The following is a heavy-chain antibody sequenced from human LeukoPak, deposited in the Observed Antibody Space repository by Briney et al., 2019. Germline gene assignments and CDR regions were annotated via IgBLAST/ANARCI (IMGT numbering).Heavy chain of an antibody. V-gene: IGHV4-4*07. CDR1: GGSISSYY. CDR3: ARGSSSWCCYSCYFDY. CDR2: IYTSGST. J-gene: IGHJ4*02. Sequence: PSETLSLTCTVSGGSISSYYWSWIRQPAGEGLEWIGRIYTSGSTNYNPSLKSRVTMSVDTSKNQFSLKLSSVTAADTAVYYCARGSSSWCCYSCYFDYWGQGTLVTVSS. D-gene: IGHD6-13*01.